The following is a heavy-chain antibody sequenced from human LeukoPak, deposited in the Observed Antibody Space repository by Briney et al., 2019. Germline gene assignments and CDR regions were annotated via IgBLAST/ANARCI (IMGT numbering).Heavy chain of an antibody. V-gene: IGHV4-61*08. J-gene: IGHJ4*02. Sequence: KPSETRSLACTVSGDPITIHSGCKYTWMGQPPGKGLEWIGYSYHFGSTNYNPSLKSRVTISVDTSKNQFSLKLTSVTAADTAVYYCAREYSGFDYWGQGTLVTVSS. CDR1: GDPITIHSGCK. D-gene: IGHD5-12*01. CDR2: SYHFGST. CDR3: AREYSGFDY.